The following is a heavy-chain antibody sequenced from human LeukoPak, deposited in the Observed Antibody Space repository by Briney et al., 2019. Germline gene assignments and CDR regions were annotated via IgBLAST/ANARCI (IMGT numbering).Heavy chain of an antibody. D-gene: IGHD6-19*01. CDR2: FGRSGAGT. Sequence: SAESLRLSCAASGFTFAGCAMSWVRQAPGRGLEWVSTFGRSGAGTFYADSVKGRFTISRDNSKNTLYLQMTSLRAEDTAVYYCAKRDSSGSNYFAYWGQGALVTVSS. CDR3: AKRDSSGSNYFAY. J-gene: IGHJ4*02. V-gene: IGHV3-23*01. CDR1: GFTFAGCA.